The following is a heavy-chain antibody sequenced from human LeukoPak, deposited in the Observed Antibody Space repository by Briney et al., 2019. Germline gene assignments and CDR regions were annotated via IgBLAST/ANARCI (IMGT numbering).Heavy chain of an antibody. CDR1: GGSISSYY. D-gene: IGHD3-10*01. Sequence: PSETLSLTCTVSGGSISSYYWSWIRQPPGKGLEWIGYIYYSGSTNYNPSLKSRVTISVDTSKNQFSLKLTSVTAADTAVYYCARPPYGSGNPFSYWGQGTLVTVSS. V-gene: IGHV4-59*12. CDR2: IYYSGST. J-gene: IGHJ4*01. CDR3: ARPPYGSGNPFSY.